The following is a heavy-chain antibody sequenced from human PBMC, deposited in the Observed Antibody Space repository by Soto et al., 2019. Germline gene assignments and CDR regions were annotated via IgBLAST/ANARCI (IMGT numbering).Heavy chain of an antibody. CDR2: INPKSGGT. J-gene: IGHJ6*02. V-gene: IGHV1-2*02. Sequence: SVKVSCKTSGYSFTDYFIHWVRQAPGQGLEWMGWINPKSGGTNYAQVFRGRVTMTRNTSISTAYMDLSGLRSVDTAVYYGVCDVMGPVYSYYYGMDVWGQGTRVNV. D-gene: IGHD1-20*01. CDR1: GYSFTDYF. CDR3: VCDVMGPVYSYYYGMDV.